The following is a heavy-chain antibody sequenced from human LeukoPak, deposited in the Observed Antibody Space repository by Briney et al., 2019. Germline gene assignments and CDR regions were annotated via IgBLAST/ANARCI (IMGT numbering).Heavy chain of an antibody. CDR1: GYTFTDHL. V-gene: IGHV1-2*02. CDR2: INPYTGGT. CDR3: ARHLRPYYYDSSGYYGAFDI. D-gene: IGHD3-22*01. J-gene: IGHJ3*02. Sequence: ASVKVSCKASGYTFTDHLIHWVRQAPGQGLEWMGWINPYTGGTHYAQKFQGRVTMTRDTSISTAYMELSRLRSDDTAVYYCARHLRPYYYDSSGYYGAFDIWGQGTMVTVSS.